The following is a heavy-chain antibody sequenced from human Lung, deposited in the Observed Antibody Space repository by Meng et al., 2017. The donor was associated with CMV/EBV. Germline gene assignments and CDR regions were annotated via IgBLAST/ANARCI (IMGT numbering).Heavy chain of an antibody. CDR1: GYTFTSYD. CDR2: MDPNSGNT. CDR3: ARGGIGGIP. J-gene: IGHJ5*02. Sequence: SXXVSCKASGYTFTSYDINWVRQATGQGLEWMGWMDPNSGNTGYAQKFQGTVTITRNTAISTAYMELSRLRSEETAVYYFARGGIGGIPWGQGALVTVSS. V-gene: IGHV1-8*03. D-gene: IGHD1-26*01.